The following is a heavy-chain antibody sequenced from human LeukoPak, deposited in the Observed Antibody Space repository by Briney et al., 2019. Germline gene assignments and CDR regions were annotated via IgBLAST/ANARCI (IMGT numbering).Heavy chain of an antibody. V-gene: IGHV4-39*01. CDR2: IYYSGST. CDR1: GGSISSSSYY. D-gene: IGHD3-10*01. J-gene: IGHJ5*02. CDR3: ARHWGQLLWFGELPPGWFDP. Sequence: SETLSLTCTVSGGSISSSSYYWGWIRQPPGKGLEWIGSIYYSGSTYYNPSLQSRVTISVDTSKNQFSLKLSSVTAADTAVYYCARHWGQLLWFGELPPGWFDPWGQGTLVTVSS.